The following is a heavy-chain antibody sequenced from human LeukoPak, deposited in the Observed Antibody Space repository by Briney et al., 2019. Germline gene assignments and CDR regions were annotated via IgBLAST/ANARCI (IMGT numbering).Heavy chain of an antibody. CDR1: GFTFNSYS. Sequence: PGGSLRLSCAASGFTFNSYSMTWVRQAPGKGLEWVSYISSSGNLIHYADSVKGRFTFSRDNARNSLYLQMNSLRADDTAIYYCAREGGWNDFDYWGQGTLVTVSS. CDR2: ISSSGNLI. V-gene: IGHV3-48*04. CDR3: AREGGWNDFDY. J-gene: IGHJ4*02. D-gene: IGHD1-1*01.